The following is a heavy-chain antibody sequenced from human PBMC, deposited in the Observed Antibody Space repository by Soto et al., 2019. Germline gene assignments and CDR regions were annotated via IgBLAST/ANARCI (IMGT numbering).Heavy chain of an antibody. J-gene: IGHJ6*02. CDR3: ATQGFGKLHGLVDV. CDR1: SISIYYFTNHY. V-gene: IGHV4-59*08. Sequence: PSATLSLTCTIDSISIYYFTNHYCISIRHPPGKVLEWVGYISKSGFTRYNPSLCSRVTFLVDTSKNQFSLKLSSVTAADTALYFCATQGFGKLHGLVDVWGQGTTVT. CDR2: ISKSGFT. D-gene: IGHD3-10*01.